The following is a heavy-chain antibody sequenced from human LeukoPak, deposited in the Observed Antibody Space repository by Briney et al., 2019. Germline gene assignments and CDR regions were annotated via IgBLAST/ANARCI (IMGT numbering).Heavy chain of an antibody. CDR2: IYHSGST. Sequence: EPSETLSLTCTVSGYSISSDYYWGWIRQPPGKGLEWIGSIYHSGSTYYNPSLKSRVTISVDTSKNQFSLKLSSVTAADTAVYYCASLTPDSGSYYEPFDYWGQGTLVTVSS. J-gene: IGHJ4*02. CDR3: ASLTPDSGSYYEPFDY. V-gene: IGHV4-38-2*02. CDR1: GYSISSDYY. D-gene: IGHD1-26*01.